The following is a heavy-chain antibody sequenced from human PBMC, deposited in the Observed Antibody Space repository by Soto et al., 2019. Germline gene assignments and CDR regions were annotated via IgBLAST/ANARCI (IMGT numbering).Heavy chain of an antibody. Sequence: GGSLRLSCAASGFTFSSYEMNWVRRAPGKGLEWVSYISSSGSTIYYADSVKGRFTISRDNAKNSLYLQMNSLRAEDTAVYYCARDFYDSSGYYYYYGMDVWGQGTTVTVSS. V-gene: IGHV3-48*03. CDR2: ISSSGSTI. D-gene: IGHD3-22*01. CDR3: ARDFYDSSGYYYYYGMDV. CDR1: GFTFSSYE. J-gene: IGHJ6*02.